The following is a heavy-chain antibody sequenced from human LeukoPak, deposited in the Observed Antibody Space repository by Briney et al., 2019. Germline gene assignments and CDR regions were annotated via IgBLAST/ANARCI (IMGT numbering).Heavy chain of an antibody. CDR2: MNPNSANT. V-gene: IGHV1-8*03. J-gene: IGHJ6*03. CDR3: ARGPATVTTESAYYYYYMDV. CDR1: GYTFTSYD. D-gene: IGHD4-17*01. Sequence: ASVKVSCKASGYTFTSYDTNWVRQATGQGLECMGWMNPNSANTGYAQKFRRRVTITTNTSISTAYLQLSSLTPEDTAVYYCARGPATVTTESAYYYYYMDVWGKGTTVTVSS.